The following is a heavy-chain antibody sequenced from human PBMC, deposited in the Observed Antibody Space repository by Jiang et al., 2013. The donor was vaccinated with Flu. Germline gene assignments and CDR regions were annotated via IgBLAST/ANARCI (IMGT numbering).Heavy chain of an antibody. V-gene: IGHV4-59*01. CDR3: ARDTYYYDSSGYSFGY. J-gene: IGHJ4*02. Sequence: KSRVTISVDTSKNQXSLKLSSVTAADTAVYYCARDTYYYDSSGYSFGYWGQGTLVTVSS. D-gene: IGHD3-22*01.